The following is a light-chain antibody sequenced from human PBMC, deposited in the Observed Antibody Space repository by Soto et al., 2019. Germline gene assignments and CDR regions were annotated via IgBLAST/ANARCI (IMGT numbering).Light chain of an antibody. CDR1: QSISGH. Sequence: EIVLTQSPATLSVSPGERATLSCTASQSISGHLDWYQQKPGQAPRLLIYDASTRATGIPDRFSGSGSGADFTLTISSLQSEDFAVYYSQQYHMWPLTFGGGTKVEIK. V-gene: IGKV3-15*01. CDR2: DAS. CDR3: QQYHMWPLT. J-gene: IGKJ4*01.